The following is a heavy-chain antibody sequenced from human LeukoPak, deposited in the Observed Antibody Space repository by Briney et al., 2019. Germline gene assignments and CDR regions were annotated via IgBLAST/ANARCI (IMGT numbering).Heavy chain of an antibody. D-gene: IGHD3-22*01. CDR1: GGSISSYY. Sequence: SETLSLTCTVSGGSISSYYWSWIRQPPGKGLQWVAHIYYSGSTKYNPSLKSGVTISVDSSKNQFSLRLSSVTAADTAVYYCARHYDGSGDHMSAFDFWGRGILVTVSS. V-gene: IGHV4-59*08. CDR2: IYYSGST. CDR3: ARHYDGSGDHMSAFDF. J-gene: IGHJ4*02.